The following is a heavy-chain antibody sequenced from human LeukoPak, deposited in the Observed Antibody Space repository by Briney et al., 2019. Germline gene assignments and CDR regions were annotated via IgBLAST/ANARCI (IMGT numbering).Heavy chain of an antibody. V-gene: IGHV4-38-2*02. CDR1: GYSISSGYY. D-gene: IGHD1-26*01. CDR3: ARGSGSQLTYYYYMDV. J-gene: IGHJ6*03. CDR2: IYHSGST. Sequence: SETLSLTCTVSGYSISSGYYWGWIRQPPGKGLEWIGSIYHSGSTSYNPSLKSRVTISVDTSKNQFSLKLSSVTAADTAMYYCARGSGSQLTYYYYMDVWGKGTTVTVSS.